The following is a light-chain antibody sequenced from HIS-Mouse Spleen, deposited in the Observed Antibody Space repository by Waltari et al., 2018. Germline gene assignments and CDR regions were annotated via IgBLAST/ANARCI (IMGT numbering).Light chain of an antibody. CDR3: SSYTSSSFNVV. CDR2: DVS. Sequence: QSALTQPASVSGSPGQSITIPCTGTRSDVGGYNYVSWYQQHPGKAPKLMIYDVSNRPSGVSNRFSGSKSGNTASLTISGLQAEDEADYYCSSYTSSSFNVVFGGGTKLTVL. V-gene: IGLV2-14*03. J-gene: IGLJ2*01. CDR1: RSDVGGYNY.